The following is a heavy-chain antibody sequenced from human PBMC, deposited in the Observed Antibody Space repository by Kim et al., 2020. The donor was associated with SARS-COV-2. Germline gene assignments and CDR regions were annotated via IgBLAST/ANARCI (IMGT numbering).Heavy chain of an antibody. CDR3: AKLLTYYYDSSGDRYFDY. J-gene: IGHJ4*02. V-gene: IGHV3-23*03. CDR2: IYSGGSST. Sequence: GGSLRLSCAASGFTFSSYAMSWVRQAPGKGLEWVSVIYSGGSSTYYADSVKGRFTISRDNSKNTLYLQMNSLRAEDTAVYYCAKLLTYYYDSSGDRYFDYWGQGTLVTVSS. CDR1: GFTFSSYA. D-gene: IGHD3-22*01.